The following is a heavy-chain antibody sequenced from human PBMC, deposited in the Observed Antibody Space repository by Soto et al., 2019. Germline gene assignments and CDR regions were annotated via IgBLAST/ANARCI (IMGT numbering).Heavy chain of an antibody. D-gene: IGHD3-10*01. CDR1: GGSISSVGYS. CDR2: IYHSGST. Sequence: SETLSLTCAVSGGSISSVGYSWSWIRQPPGKGLEWIGYIYHSGSTYYNPSLKSRVTISVDRSKNQFSLKLSSVTAADTAVYYCARVQVYYGSGSYFTDYNWFDPWGQGTLVTVSS. V-gene: IGHV4-30-2*01. J-gene: IGHJ5*02. CDR3: ARVQVYYGSGSYFTDYNWFDP.